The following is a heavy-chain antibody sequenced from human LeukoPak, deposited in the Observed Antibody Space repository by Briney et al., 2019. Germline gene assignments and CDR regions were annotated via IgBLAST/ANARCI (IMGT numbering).Heavy chain of an antibody. CDR2: ISAYNGNT. Sequence: EASVKVSCKASGYTFTSYGISWVRQAPGQGLEWMGWISAYNGNTNYAQKLQGRVTMTTDTSTSTAYMELRSLRSDDTAVYYCARASLDIFRNSYVPNFDYWGQGTLVTVSS. J-gene: IGHJ4*02. D-gene: IGHD5-18*01. CDR1: GYTFTSYG. CDR3: ARASLDIFRNSYVPNFDY. V-gene: IGHV1-18*01.